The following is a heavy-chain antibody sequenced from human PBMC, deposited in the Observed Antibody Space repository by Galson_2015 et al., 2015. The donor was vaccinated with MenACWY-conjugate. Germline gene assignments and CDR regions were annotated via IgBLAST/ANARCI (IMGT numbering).Heavy chain of an antibody. CDR1: GGSIESRTFY. V-gene: IGHV4-39*02. Sequence: ETLSLTCTVSGGSIESRTFYWGWIRQPPGKGLEWIGSIYYSGSTYYNPSLKSRVTISVDTSKNQFSLKVNSVTAADTAVYYCAREGYSYGLAIDTFDFWGQGTLVTVSS. CDR2: IYYSGST. D-gene: IGHD5-18*01. CDR3: AREGYSYGLAIDTFDF. J-gene: IGHJ4*02.